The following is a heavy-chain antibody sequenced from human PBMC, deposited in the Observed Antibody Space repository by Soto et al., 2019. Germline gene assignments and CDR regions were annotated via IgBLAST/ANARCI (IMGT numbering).Heavy chain of an antibody. CDR3: ARSPVETYMIYWSDP. J-gene: IGHJ5*02. CDR2: INYSGPT. V-gene: IGHV4-61*08. Sequence: SETLSLTCTVSGGSFSSADFIWSWIRQFPGKGLEWIGYINYSGPTNYIPSLRSRLTMSVDTAKNQFSLKLNSVTAADTAVYYCARSPVETYMIYWSDPWGQGTQVTDSS. CDR1: GGSFSSADFI. D-gene: IGHD3-16*01.